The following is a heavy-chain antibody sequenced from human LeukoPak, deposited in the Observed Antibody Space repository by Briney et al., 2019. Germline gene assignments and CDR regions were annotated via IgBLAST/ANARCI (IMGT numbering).Heavy chain of an antibody. CDR1: GFTFSDYY. J-gene: IGHJ4*02. CDR2: ISSSGSTI. Sequence: PGGSLRLSCAASGFTFSDYYMSWIRQAPGKGLEWVSYISSSGSTIYYADSVKGRFTISRDNAKNSLYLQMNSLRAEDTAVYYCARDSDPLDFKSSPFDFWGQGSLVTVSS. V-gene: IGHV3-11*01. D-gene: IGHD3-9*01. CDR3: ARDSDPLDFKSSPFDF.